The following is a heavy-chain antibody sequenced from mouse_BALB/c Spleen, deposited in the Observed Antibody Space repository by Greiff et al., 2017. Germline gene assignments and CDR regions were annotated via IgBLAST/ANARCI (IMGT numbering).Heavy chain of an antibody. V-gene: IGHV2-9*02. CDR2: IWAGGST. Sequence: VQLQQSGPGLVAPSQSLSITCTVSGFSLTSYGVHWVRQPPGKGLEWLGVIWAGGSTNYNSALMSRLSISKDNSKSQVFLKMNSLQTDDTAMYYCARNSFITTVVAGDYWGQGTTLTVSS. CDR3: ARNSFITTVVAGDY. CDR1: GFSLTSYG. J-gene: IGHJ2*01. D-gene: IGHD1-1*01.